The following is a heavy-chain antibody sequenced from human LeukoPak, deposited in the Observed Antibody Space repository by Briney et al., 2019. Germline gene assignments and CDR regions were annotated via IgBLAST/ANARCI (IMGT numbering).Heavy chain of an antibody. J-gene: IGHJ4*02. CDR3: AKVTDSSGYYNFDY. Sequence: PGGSLRLSCAASGFTFSSYWMSWVRQAPGKGLEWVSGISGSGGSTYYADSVKGRFTISRDNSKSTLYLQMNSLRAEDTAVYYCAKVTDSSGYYNFDYWGQGTLVTASS. D-gene: IGHD3-22*01. V-gene: IGHV3-23*01. CDR2: ISGSGGST. CDR1: GFTFSSYW.